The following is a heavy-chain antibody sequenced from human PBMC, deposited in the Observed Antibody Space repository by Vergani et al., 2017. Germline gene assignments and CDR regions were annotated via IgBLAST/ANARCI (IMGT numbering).Heavy chain of an antibody. CDR1: GGSISSGSYY. J-gene: IGHJ6*03. CDR2: IYTSGST. V-gene: IGHV4-61*02. CDR3: ARVGLETAMVTGYYYYMDV. Sequence: QVQLQESGPGLVKPSQTLSLTCTVSGGSISSGSYYWSWIRQPAGKGLEWIGRIYTSGSTNYNPSLKSRVTISVDTSKNQFSLKLSSVTAADTAVYYCARVGLETAMVTGYYYYMDVWGKGTTVTVSS. D-gene: IGHD5-18*01.